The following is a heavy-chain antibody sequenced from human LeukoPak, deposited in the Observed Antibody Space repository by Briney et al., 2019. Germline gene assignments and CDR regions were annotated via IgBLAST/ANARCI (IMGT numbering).Heavy chain of an antibody. Sequence: PSETLSLTCTVSGGSISSGSYYWSWIRQPPGKGLEWIGEINHSGSTNYNPSLKSRVTISVDTSKNQFSLKLSSVTAADTAVYYCARRPEDIVVVPAAMSGWFDPWGQGTLVTVSS. J-gene: IGHJ5*02. V-gene: IGHV4-39*07. CDR1: GGSISSGSYY. D-gene: IGHD2-2*01. CDR2: INHSGST. CDR3: ARRPEDIVVVPAAMSGWFDP.